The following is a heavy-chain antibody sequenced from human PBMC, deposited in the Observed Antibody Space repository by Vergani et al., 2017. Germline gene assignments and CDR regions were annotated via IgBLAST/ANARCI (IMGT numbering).Heavy chain of an antibody. CDR1: GGSISSSSYY. V-gene: IGHV4-39*01. J-gene: IGHJ3*02. Sequence: QLQLQESGPGLVKPSETLSLTCTVSGGSISSSSYYWGWIRQPPGKGLEWIGSIYYSGSTYYNPSLKSRVTISVDTSKNQCSLKLSCVTAAYTAVYYCSRIGTYDSCGYYTYDDAFDIGGQGTMVTVSS. CDR2: IYYSGST. CDR3: SRIGTYDSCGYYTYDDAFDI. D-gene: IGHD3-22*01.